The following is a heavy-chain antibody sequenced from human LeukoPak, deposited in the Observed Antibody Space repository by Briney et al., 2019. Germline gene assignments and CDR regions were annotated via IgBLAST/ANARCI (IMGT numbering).Heavy chain of an antibody. CDR2: IYYSGST. Sequence: ASQTLSLTCTVSGGSISSGGYYWSWIRQHPGKGLEWIGYIYYSGSTYYNPSLKSRVTISVDTSKNQFSLKLSSVTAADTAVYYCARARPDRWRLGELSFLSWGQGTLVTVSS. J-gene: IGHJ5*02. CDR3: ARARPDRWRLGELSFLS. V-gene: IGHV4-31*03. CDR1: GGSISSGGYY. D-gene: IGHD3-16*02.